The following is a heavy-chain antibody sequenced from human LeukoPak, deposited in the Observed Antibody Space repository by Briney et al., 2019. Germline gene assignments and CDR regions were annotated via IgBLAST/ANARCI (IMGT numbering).Heavy chain of an antibody. CDR3: ARAFGDFWSGYYPSYYNYYMDV. CDR1: GFTFSDYY. V-gene: IGHV3-11*04. CDR2: ISSSGTYI. Sequence: GGSLRLSCAASGFTFSDYYMSWIRQAPGKGLEWLSYISSSGTYIYNADSVKGRFTISRDNAKNSLYLQMNSLRAEDTAVYHCARAFGDFWSGYYPSYYNYYMDVWGKGTTVTVSS. J-gene: IGHJ6*03. D-gene: IGHD3-3*01.